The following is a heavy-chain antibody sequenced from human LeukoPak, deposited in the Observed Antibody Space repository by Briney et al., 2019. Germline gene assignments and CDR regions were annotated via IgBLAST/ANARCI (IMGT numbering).Heavy chain of an antibody. CDR3: AKDFSGYYFDY. CDR1: GFTFDDYA. CDR2: ISWNSGSI. J-gene: IGHJ4*02. Sequence: PGGSLRLSCAASGFTFDDYAMHWVRQAPGKGLEWVSGISWNSGSIGYADSVKGRFTISRDNAKNSLYLQMNSLRAEDTALYYCAKDFSGYYFDYWGQGTLVTVSS. V-gene: IGHV3-9*01.